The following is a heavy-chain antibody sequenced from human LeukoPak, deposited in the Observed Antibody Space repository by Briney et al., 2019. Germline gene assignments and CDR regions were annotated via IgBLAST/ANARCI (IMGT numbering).Heavy chain of an antibody. CDR1: GFTLSRYE. J-gene: IGHJ5*01. CDR3: AKEGAYPIITYDS. Sequence: GGSLRLSCAASGFTLSRYEMNWVRQAPGKGLEWVSYISSSGSTIYYADSVKGRFSISRDNAKNSLCLQMDSLRAEDTAVYYCAKEGAYPIITYDSWGQGALVTVSS. V-gene: IGHV3-48*03. D-gene: IGHD3-10*01. CDR2: ISSSGSTI.